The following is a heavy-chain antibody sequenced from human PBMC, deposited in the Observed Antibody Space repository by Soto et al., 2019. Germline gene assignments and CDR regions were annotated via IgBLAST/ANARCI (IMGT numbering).Heavy chain of an antibody. V-gene: IGHV1-2*02. CDR2: INPNSGGT. J-gene: IGHJ4*02. CDR1: GYTFTAYY. Sequence: ASVKVSCKASGYTFTAYYMHWVRQAPGQGLEWMGWINPNSGGTNYAQKFQGRVTMTRDTSTSTAYMEVSRLRSDDTAVYYCARAYPRGWTYYFDYWGQGTLVTVSS. D-gene: IGHD3-10*01. CDR3: ARAYPRGWTYYFDY.